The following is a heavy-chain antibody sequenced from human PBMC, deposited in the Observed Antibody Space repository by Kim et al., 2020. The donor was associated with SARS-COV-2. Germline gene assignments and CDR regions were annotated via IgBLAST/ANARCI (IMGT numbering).Heavy chain of an antibody. CDR1: GFTFSDYS. J-gene: IGHJ3*02. CDR3: ARGFLLLDAFDI. V-gene: IGHV3-64*01. CDR2: IRNKGGST. Sequence: GGSLRLSCVASGFTFSDYSMHWVRQAPGKGLEYVSGIRNKGGSTYYANSVKGKFTISRDNSKNTLYLQMGSLRAEDMAVYYCARGFLLLDAFDIWGQGTMVTVSS. D-gene: IGHD3-22*01.